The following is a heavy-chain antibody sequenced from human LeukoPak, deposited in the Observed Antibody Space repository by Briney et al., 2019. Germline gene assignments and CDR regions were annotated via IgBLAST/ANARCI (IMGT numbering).Heavy chain of an antibody. CDR2: ITPSGGT. CDR3: ARDRYGDGFAHFDY. D-gene: IGHD5-24*01. J-gene: IGHJ4*02. Sequence: ASVKVSCKASGYTFTSYAIHWVRQAPGQGLEWMGWITPSGGTNYPQKFQGRVAITRDTSITTAYMDLSRLTADDTAVYYCARDRYGDGFAHFDYWGQGALVTVSS. CDR1: GYTFTSYA. V-gene: IGHV1-2*02.